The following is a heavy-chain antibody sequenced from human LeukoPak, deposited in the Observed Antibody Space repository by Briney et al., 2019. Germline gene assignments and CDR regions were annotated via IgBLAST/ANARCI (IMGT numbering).Heavy chain of an antibody. CDR3: ARGDGGSYYFEY. J-gene: IGHJ4*02. CDR2: INPSGGSA. Sequence: ASVTVSFKASGYTFSSYYMHWVRQAPGQGVEWMGLINPSGGSANYAQNFQGRVTMTRDTSTSTVYMELSSLRSEDTAVYYCARGDGGSYYFEYWGQGTLVTVSS. V-gene: IGHV1-46*01. CDR1: GYTFSSYY. D-gene: IGHD1-26*01.